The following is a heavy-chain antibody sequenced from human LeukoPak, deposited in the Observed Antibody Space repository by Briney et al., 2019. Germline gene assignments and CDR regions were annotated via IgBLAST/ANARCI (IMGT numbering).Heavy chain of an antibody. CDR3: ARDSVRFLEWSYFADAFDI. J-gene: IGHJ3*02. CDR1: GGTFSSYA. Sequence: SVKVSCKASGGTFSSYAISWVRQAPGQGLEWMGGIIPIFGTANYAQKFQGRVTITADESTSTAYMELSSLRSEDTAVYYCARDSVRFLEWSYFADAFDIWGQGTMVTVSS. CDR2: IIPIFGTA. D-gene: IGHD3-3*01. V-gene: IGHV1-69*13.